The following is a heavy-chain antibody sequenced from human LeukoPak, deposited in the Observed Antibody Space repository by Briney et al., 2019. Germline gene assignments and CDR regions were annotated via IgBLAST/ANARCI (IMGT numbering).Heavy chain of an antibody. V-gene: IGHV1-2*02. Sequence: ASVKVSCKASGYTFNGYYMHWVRQAPGQGLEWMGWINPNSGGTNYAQKFQGRVTMTRDTSITTAYMELSRLSSDDTAVYYCARDLRLAYSTVDYWGQGTLVTVSS. D-gene: IGHD2-21*01. CDR3: ARDLRLAYSTVDY. CDR2: INPNSGGT. J-gene: IGHJ4*02. CDR1: GYTFNGYY.